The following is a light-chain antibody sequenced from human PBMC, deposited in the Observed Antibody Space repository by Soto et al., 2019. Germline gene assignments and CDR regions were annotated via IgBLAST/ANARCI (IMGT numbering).Light chain of an antibody. Sequence: EIVLTQSPGTLSLSPGERASLSCRSSQSVSSSYLAWSQQKAGQALRLLIYDVSRRATRIPDRFSGSASGTDFTLTISRRESEDYAVYYCQQYGSSPTFSQGTKVEIE. CDR3: QQYGSSPT. CDR2: DVS. CDR1: QSVSSSY. V-gene: IGKV3-20*01. J-gene: IGKJ1*01.